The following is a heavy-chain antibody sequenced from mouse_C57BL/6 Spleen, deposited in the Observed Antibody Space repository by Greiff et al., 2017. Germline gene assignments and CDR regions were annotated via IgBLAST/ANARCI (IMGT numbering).Heavy chain of an antibody. CDR1: GYTFTSYW. Sequence: QVQLQQSGAELVKPGASVKLSCKASGYTFTSYWMQWVKQRPGQGLEWIGEIDPSDSYTNYNQKFKGKATLTVDTSSSTAYMQLSSLTSEDSAVYYCARSYDYALGYGYWGQGTSVTVSS. V-gene: IGHV1-50*01. CDR3: ARSYDYALGYGY. J-gene: IGHJ4*01. CDR2: IDPSDSYT. D-gene: IGHD2-4*01.